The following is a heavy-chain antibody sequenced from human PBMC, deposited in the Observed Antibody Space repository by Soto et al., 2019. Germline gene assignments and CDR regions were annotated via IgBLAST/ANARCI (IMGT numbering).Heavy chain of an antibody. Sequence: QVQLVESGGGVVQPGRSLRLSCAASGFTFSNYGIYWVRQAPGKGLEWVAHISCDGSNTDYADSVKGRFTISRDDSKNTLLLQMNSLRAEDTALYFCAKSKYSGYVSRRGYYFDYWGQGTLVTVSS. CDR3: AKSKYSGYVSRRGYYFDY. V-gene: IGHV3-30*18. CDR1: GFTFSNYG. D-gene: IGHD5-12*01. J-gene: IGHJ4*02. CDR2: ISCDGSNT.